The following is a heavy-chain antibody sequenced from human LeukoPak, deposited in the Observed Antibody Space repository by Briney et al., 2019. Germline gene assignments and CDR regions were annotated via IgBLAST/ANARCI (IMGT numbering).Heavy chain of an antibody. Sequence: GGSLRLSCAASGFTFSSFAMHWVRQAPGKGLEWVAVISDDGSSKHYADSVKGRLTTSRDNSRDTVYLQMNSLRTDDTAVYYCARDPSNSGSYYVLDYWGQGTLVTVPS. J-gene: IGHJ4*02. CDR2: ISDDGSSK. D-gene: IGHD1-26*01. CDR3: ARDPSNSGSYYVLDY. CDR1: GFTFSSFA. V-gene: IGHV3-30*04.